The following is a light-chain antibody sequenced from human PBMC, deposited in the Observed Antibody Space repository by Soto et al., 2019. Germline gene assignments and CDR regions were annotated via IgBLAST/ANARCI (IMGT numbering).Light chain of an antibody. CDR1: QSVNNY. V-gene: IGKV3-11*01. Sequence: EIVLTQSPGTLSLSPGERATLSCRASQSVNNYLGWYQQKPGQAPRLLIYEGFKRPTGIPARFSGSGSGTDFTLTISSLEPEDFAVYYCQQRRSWPLTFGGGTNVDVK. CDR2: EGF. CDR3: QQRRSWPLT. J-gene: IGKJ4*01.